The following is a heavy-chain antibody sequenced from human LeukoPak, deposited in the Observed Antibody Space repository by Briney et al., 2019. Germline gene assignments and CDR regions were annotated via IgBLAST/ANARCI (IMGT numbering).Heavy chain of an antibody. CDR3: ARVPSKISY. D-gene: IGHD3-3*01. CDR1: GGSISSSSYY. Sequence: SSETLSLTCTVSGGSISSSSYYWGWIRQPPGKGLEWIGYIYYSGSTNYNPSLKSRVTISVDTSKNQFSLKLSSVTAADTAVYYCARVPSKISYWGQGTLVTVSS. CDR2: IYYSGST. J-gene: IGHJ4*02. V-gene: IGHV4-61*05.